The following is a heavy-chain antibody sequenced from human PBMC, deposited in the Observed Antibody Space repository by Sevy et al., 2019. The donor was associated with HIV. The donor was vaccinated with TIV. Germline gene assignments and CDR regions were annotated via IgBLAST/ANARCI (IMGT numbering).Heavy chain of an antibody. J-gene: IGHJ4*02. CDR1: GFAFYDYS. CDR2: LSFGCGKI. V-gene: IGHV3-23*01. CDR3: AREGCTRPHDY. Sequence: GGSLRLSCAASGFAFYDYSMSWIRQAPGKGLEWVETLSFGCGKINYADSVKGRFTISRDNSKISFYLQMDNLRVEDTALYYCAREGCTRPHDYWGQGTRVTVSS.